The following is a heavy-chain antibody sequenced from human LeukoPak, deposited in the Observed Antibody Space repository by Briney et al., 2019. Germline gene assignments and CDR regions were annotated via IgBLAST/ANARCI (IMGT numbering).Heavy chain of an antibody. CDR2: IRYDGSNT. CDR1: GFTFNNYG. V-gene: IGHV3-30*02. D-gene: IGHD6-6*01. Sequence: PGGSLRLSCAASGFTFNNYGMHWVRQAPGKGLEWLAFIRYDGSNTYYADSVKGRFTISRDNSKNTLYLQMNSLRAEDTAVYYCAKMGYSSSSGDYWGQGTLVTVSS. J-gene: IGHJ4*02. CDR3: AKMGYSSSSGDY.